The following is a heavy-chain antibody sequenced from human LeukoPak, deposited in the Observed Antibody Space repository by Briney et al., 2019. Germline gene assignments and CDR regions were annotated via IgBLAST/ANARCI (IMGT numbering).Heavy chain of an antibody. D-gene: IGHD2-8*01. V-gene: IGHV3-11*01. Sequence: GGSLRLSCITSGFNFGGYYMGWIRQDPGKGLEWVSYISDDSYRTPYGDSVKGRFTISRDNAKNSLYLQMDNLRVEDTAVYYCARARGVGIGAHFDYWGQGTLVTVSS. J-gene: IGHJ4*02. CDR3: ARARGVGIGAHFDY. CDR1: GFNFGGYY. CDR2: ISDDSYRT.